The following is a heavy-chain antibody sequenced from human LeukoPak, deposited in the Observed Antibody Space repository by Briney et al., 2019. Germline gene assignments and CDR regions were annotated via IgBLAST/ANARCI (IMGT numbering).Heavy chain of an antibody. CDR3: AKDREPLYCSSTSCYAGAFDI. CDR2: ISGSGGST. Sequence: PGGSLRLSCAASGFTFSSYAMSWVRQAPGKGLEWVSAISGSGGSTYYADSVKGRFTISRDNSKNTLYLQMNSLRAEDTAVYYCAKDREPLYCSSTSCYAGAFDIWGQGTMVTVSS. V-gene: IGHV3-23*01. CDR1: GFTFSSYA. D-gene: IGHD2-2*01. J-gene: IGHJ3*02.